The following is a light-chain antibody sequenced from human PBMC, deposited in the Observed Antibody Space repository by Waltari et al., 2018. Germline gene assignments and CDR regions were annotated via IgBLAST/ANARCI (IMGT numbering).Light chain of an antibody. CDR3: QQYYSTPPYT. CDR1: QSVLYSSNNKNY. J-gene: IGKJ2*01. Sequence: DIVMTQSPDSLAVSLGEGATINCKSGQSVLYSSNNKNYLAWYQQKPGQPPKLLIYWASTRESGVPDRFSGSGSGTDFTLTISSLQAEDVAVYYCQQYYSTPPYTFGQGTKLEIK. CDR2: WAS. V-gene: IGKV4-1*01.